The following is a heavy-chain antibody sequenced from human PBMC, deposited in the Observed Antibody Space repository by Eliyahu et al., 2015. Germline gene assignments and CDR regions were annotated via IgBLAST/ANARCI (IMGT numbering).Heavy chain of an antibody. CDR1: GYTFTSYS. D-gene: IGHD2-15*01. V-gene: IGHV1-46*01. Sequence: QVQLVQSGAEVMKPGASVKVSCKASGYTFTSYSMHWVRQAPGQGLEWMGIINPSDGRARYAQKFQGRVTMSTDTSTGTVYLELISLRSEDTAIYYCVRDCRMGGTRDYWGREPWSPSPQ. CDR2: INPSDGRA. J-gene: IGHJ4*02. CDR3: VRDCRMGGTRDY.